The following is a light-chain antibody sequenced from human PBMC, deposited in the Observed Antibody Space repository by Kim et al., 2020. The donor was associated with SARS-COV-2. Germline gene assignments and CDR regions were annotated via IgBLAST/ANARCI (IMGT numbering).Light chain of an antibody. J-gene: IGLJ2*01. CDR2: GNS. CDR3: QSYDSSLSGVV. CDR1: TSNIGAGYV. Sequence: RVTHSCTGSTSNIGAGYVVRWYQQLPGIAPKPLIYGNSNRPSGVPDRFSGSKSGTSASLAITGLQAEDEADYYCQSYDSSLSGVVLGGGTQLTVL. V-gene: IGLV1-40*01.